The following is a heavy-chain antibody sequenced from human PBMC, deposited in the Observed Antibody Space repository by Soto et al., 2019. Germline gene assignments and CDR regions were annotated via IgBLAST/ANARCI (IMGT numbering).Heavy chain of an antibody. CDR2: IYYTGSM. CDR1: GGSMNRGNYH. V-gene: IGHV4-39*01. J-gene: IGHJ4*02. D-gene: IGHD5-18*01. Sequence: QLQLQESGPGLVKPSETLSLTCSVSGGSMNRGNYHWGWIRQPPGKGLEWIGTIYYTGSMYYNPSLKSRVTISVDSSKNQFSLKLNSVTAADTAVYYCARRQAGYGTSLPFEYWAQGTLVTVSS. CDR3: ARRQAGYGTSLPFEY.